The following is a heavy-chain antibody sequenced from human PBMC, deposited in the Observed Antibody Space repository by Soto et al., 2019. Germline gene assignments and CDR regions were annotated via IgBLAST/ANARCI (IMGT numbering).Heavy chain of an antibody. D-gene: IGHD6-25*01. Sequence: QVQLVQSGAEVKKPGASVKVSCKASGFTFTNYFFHWVRQAPRQGLEWMGIISPYDGRINYVQSLRCRGTYNSATSSSPVYMELRSLRSEDTAVYYCARGDVRGSSGFYYYYGMDVWGHGTTVTVSS. CDR1: GFTFTNYF. CDR3: ARGDVRGSSGFYYYYGMDV. CDR2: ISPYDGRI. J-gene: IGHJ6*02. V-gene: IGHV1-46*01.